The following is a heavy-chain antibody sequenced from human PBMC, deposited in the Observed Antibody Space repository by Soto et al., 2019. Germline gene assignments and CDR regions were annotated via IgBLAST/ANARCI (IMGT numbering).Heavy chain of an antibody. CDR3: ARAPPSSGYWNGGMDV. V-gene: IGHV3-30-3*01. CDR1: GFTFSSYA. J-gene: IGHJ6*02. D-gene: IGHD3-22*01. CDR2: ISYDGSNK. Sequence: GGSLRLSCVASGFTFSSYAMHWVRQAPGKGLEWVAVISYDGSNKYYADSVKGRFTISRDNSKNTLYLQMNSLRAEDTAVYYCARAPPSSGYWNGGMDVWGQGTTVTVSS.